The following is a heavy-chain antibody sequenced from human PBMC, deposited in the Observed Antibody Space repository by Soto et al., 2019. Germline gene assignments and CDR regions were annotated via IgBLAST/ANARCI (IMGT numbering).Heavy chain of an antibody. Sequence: PSETLSLTCAVYGGSFSGYYWSWIRQPPGKGLEXIGXXNXXGXTXXXPXXXSRVNISVDTSKNQFSLKLTSVTAADTAVYYCARGEGYSYGPARDYWGQGTLVTASS. V-gene: IGHV4-34*01. CDR3: ARGEGYSYGPARDY. J-gene: IGHJ4*02. CDR2: XNXXGXT. D-gene: IGHD5-18*01. CDR1: GGSFSGYY.